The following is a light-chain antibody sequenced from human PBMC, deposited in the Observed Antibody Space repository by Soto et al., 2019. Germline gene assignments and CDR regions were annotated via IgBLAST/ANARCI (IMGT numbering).Light chain of an antibody. CDR1: RTINTY. CDR3: QQTYSDIS. CDR2: GAS. V-gene: IGKV1-39*01. Sequence: THSPPPLSASVGDTITIPCRASRTINTYLNWFQQKPGEPPRLLIYGASTLHDGVPSRFSGSGSGADFTLTISGLQPEDFASYHCQQTYSDISFGGGTKVDIK. J-gene: IGKJ4*01.